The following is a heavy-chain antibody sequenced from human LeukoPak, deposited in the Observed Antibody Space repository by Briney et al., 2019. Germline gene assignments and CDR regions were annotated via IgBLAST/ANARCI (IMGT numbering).Heavy chain of an antibody. J-gene: IGHJ3*02. Sequence: SETLSLTCTVSGGSISSGGYYWSWIRQHPGKGLEWIGYIYYSGSTYYNPSLKSRVTIPVDTSKNQFSLKLSSVTAADTAVYYCARVDQDDYGDYVPDAFDIWGQGTMVTVSS. CDR1: GGSISSGGYY. CDR3: ARVDQDDYGDYVPDAFDI. D-gene: IGHD4-17*01. CDR2: IYYSGST. V-gene: IGHV4-31*03.